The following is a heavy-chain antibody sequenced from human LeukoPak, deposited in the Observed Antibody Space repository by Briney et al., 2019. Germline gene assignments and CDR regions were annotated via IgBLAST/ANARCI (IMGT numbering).Heavy chain of an antibody. CDR1: GFTFSRYW. V-gene: IGHV3-7*01. CDR2: IKGYGSKK. CDR3: ARDWGGEGRPADY. Sequence: GGSLRLSCAASGFTFSRYWMSWVRHAPGKGLEWVANIKGYGSKKNYVDPVKGRFTISRDNTKNSLYLQMNSPRTEDATVYYCARDWGGEGRPADYWGQGTLVTVSS. D-gene: IGHD3-10*01. J-gene: IGHJ4*02.